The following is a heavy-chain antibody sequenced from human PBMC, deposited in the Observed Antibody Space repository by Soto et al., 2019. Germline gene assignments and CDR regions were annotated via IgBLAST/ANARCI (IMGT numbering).Heavy chain of an antibody. Sequence: GGSLRLSCAASGFTFSSYYMSWIRQAPGKGLEWVSYISSSGSTIYYADSVKGRFTISRDNAKNSLYLQMNSLRAEDTAVYYCARDRGGERPWYFDLWGRGTLVTVSS. D-gene: IGHD2-15*01. CDR2: ISSSGSTI. J-gene: IGHJ2*01. V-gene: IGHV3-11*01. CDR3: ARDRGGERPWYFDL. CDR1: GFTFSSYY.